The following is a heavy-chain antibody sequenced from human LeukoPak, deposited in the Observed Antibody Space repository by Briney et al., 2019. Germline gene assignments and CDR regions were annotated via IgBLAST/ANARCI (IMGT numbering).Heavy chain of an antibody. CDR2: ISSSSSYK. CDR3: ARGSATVTTDLDV. Sequence: GGSLRLSCTASGFSFSSYSMNWVRPAPGKGLEWVSCISSSSSYKNYADSVKGRFTISRDNDRNSLYLRMNSLRAEDTAVYYCARGSATVTTDLDVWGQGTLVIVSS. J-gene: IGHJ4*02. D-gene: IGHD4-17*01. V-gene: IGHV3-21*06. CDR1: GFSFSSYS.